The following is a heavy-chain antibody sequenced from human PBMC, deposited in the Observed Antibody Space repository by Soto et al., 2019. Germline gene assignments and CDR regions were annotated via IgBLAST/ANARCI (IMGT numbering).Heavy chain of an antibody. V-gene: IGHV4-59*01. D-gene: IGHD1-26*01. CDR3: TWYTGTYYVY. Sequence: QVQLQESGPGLVKPSETLSLTCTVSGGSISSYYWSWIRQPPGKGLEWIGFISYSGSTSYNPSLKSRVTISVDTSKNQFSLKLSSVTAADTAIYYCTWYTGTYYVYGGQGTLVTVSS. CDR1: GGSISSYY. CDR2: ISYSGST. J-gene: IGHJ4*02.